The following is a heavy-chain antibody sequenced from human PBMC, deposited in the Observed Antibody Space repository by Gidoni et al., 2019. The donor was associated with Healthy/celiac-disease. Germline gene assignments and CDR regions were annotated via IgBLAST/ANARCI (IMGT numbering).Heavy chain of an antibody. Sequence: EVQLVQSGAEENKPGESLKISCKVSGYSFTSYWIGWVRQMPGKGLEWMGILYPGDSDTRDSPSFQGQVTISADKSISTAYLQWSSLKASDSAMYYCARHWGGAAAGKFDPWGQGTLVTVSS. J-gene: IGHJ5*02. CDR3: ARHWGGAAAGKFDP. CDR1: GYSFTSYW. CDR2: LYPGDSDT. V-gene: IGHV5-51*01. D-gene: IGHD6-13*01.